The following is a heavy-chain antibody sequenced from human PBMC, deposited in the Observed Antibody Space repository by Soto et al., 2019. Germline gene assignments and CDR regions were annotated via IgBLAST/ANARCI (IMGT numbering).Heavy chain of an antibody. Sequence: ASVKVSCKASGYTFTSYGISWVRQAPGQGLEWMGWISGYNGDTKYAQKIQGRVTMTVDTSTTTAYMELRSLTSDDRAVYYCAKNGQPPYYYYGMDVWGQGTTVTVSS. CDR3: AKNGQPPYYYYGMDV. CDR1: GYTFTSYG. CDR2: ISGYNGDT. J-gene: IGHJ6*02. V-gene: IGHV1-18*01. D-gene: IGHD2-8*01.